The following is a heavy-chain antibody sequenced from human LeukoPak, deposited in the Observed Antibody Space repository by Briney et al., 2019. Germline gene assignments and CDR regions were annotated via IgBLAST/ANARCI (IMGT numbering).Heavy chain of an antibody. CDR1: GFTFSSYS. CDR3: AGGRYTGDDCYVFDY. D-gene: IGHD2-21*02. V-gene: IGHV3-21*01. J-gene: IGHJ4*02. CDR2: ISSSSSYI. Sequence: GGSLRLSCAASGFTFSSYSMNWVRQAPGKGLEWVSSISSSSSYIYYADSVKGRFTISRDNDKNSLYLQMNSLRAEDTAVYYCAGGRYTGDDCYVFDYSGQGTLVTVFS.